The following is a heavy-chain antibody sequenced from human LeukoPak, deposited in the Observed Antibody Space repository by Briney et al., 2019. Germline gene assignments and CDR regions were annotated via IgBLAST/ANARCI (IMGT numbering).Heavy chain of an antibody. D-gene: IGHD3/OR15-3a*01. CDR3: GRRPAVDGPIDN. CDR2: IYSSGTT. V-gene: IGHV4-59*01. J-gene: IGHJ4*02. Sequence: SETLSLTCVVSGGSLHRSFWTWVRQPPGKGLEWIGRIYSSGTTDYSPSLKSRLTISIDTSKNQFSLRLASVTAADTAVYYCGRRPAVDGPIDNWGQGILDAVSS. CDR1: GGSLHRSF.